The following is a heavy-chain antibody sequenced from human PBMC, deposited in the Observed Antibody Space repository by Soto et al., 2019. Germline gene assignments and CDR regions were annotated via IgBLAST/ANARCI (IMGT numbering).Heavy chain of an antibody. V-gene: IGHV3-15*01. D-gene: IGHD3-22*01. CDR1: GFTFSNAR. CDR3: TTEGATYYYDSSGYHPSWH. J-gene: IGHJ1*01. CDR2: IKSKTDGGTT. Sequence: PGGSLRLSCAASGFTFSNARMSWVRQAPGKGLEWVGRIKSKTDGGTTDYAAPVKGRFTISRDDSKNTLYLQMNSLKTEDTAVYYCTTEGATYYYDSSGYHPSWHWGQGTLVTVSS.